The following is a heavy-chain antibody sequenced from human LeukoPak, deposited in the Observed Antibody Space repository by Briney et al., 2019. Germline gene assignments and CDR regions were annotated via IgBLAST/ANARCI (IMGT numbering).Heavy chain of an antibody. J-gene: IGHJ4*02. CDR3: ARGPAVAGTLWGFDY. CDR1: GYTFTGYY. Sequence: ASVKASCKAFGYTFTGYYMHWVRQAPGQGLEWMGWINPNSGGTNYAQKFQGRVTMTRDTSISTAYMELSRLRSDDTTVYYCARGPAVAGTLWGFDYWGQGTLVTVSS. CDR2: INPNSGGT. D-gene: IGHD6-19*01. V-gene: IGHV1-2*02.